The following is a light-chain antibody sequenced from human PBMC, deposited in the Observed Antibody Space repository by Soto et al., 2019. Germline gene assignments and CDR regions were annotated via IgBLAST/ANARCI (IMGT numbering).Light chain of an antibody. CDR1: SSNIGSNY. J-gene: IGLJ3*02. CDR2: RNN. CDR3: AAWDDSLSGVV. V-gene: IGLV1-47*01. Sequence: QSVLTQPPSASGTPGQRVTISCSGSSSNIGSNYVYWYQQLPGTAPKLLIYRNNQRPSGVPDRFSGSKSGPSASLAISGLRSEDEANYYCAAWDDSLSGVVFGGGTKVTVL.